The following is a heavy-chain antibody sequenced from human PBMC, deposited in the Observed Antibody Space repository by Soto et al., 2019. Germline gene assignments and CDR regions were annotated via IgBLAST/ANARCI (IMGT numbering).Heavy chain of an antibody. CDR2: IYYNGNT. CDR1: ADSFSKYY. J-gene: IGHJ4*02. V-gene: IGHV4-59*01. CDR3: ARVPLRYSSSHNFDS. Sequence: PSETLSLTCTVSADSFSKYYCTWIRQPPGKGLEWIGYIYYNGNTNYNPSLKRRVTISVDTSKKEISLKLSSVTAADTAVYYCARVPLRYSSSHNFDSWGQGALVIVSS. D-gene: IGHD6-19*01.